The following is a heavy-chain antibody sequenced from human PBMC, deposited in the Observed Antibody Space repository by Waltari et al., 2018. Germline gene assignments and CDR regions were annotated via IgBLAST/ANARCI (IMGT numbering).Heavy chain of an antibody. D-gene: IGHD3-16*02. Sequence: QVQLQQWGAGLLKPSETLSLTCAVYGGSFSGSYWSWIRPPPGKGLEWIGEINHIGSTNYNPSLKSRVTISVDTSKNQFSLKLSSVTAADTAVYYCARGGNYDYVWGSYRRHLDYWGQGTLVTVSS. CDR1: GGSFSGSY. CDR3: ARGGNYDYVWGSYRRHLDY. CDR2: INHIGST. J-gene: IGHJ4*02. V-gene: IGHV4-34*01.